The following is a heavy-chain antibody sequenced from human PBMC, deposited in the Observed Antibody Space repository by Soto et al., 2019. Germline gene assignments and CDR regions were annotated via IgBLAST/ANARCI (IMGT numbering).Heavy chain of an antibody. V-gene: IGHV4-30-2*01. CDR3: AAGGGLPRYY. CDR2: IYHSGST. Sequence: SETLSLTCAVSGGSIGSGGYSWGWIRQPPGKGLEWIGYIYHSGSTYYNPSLKSRVTISVDRSKNQFSLKLSSVTAADTAVYYCAAGGGLPRYYWGQGTLVTVSS. D-gene: IGHD5-12*01. J-gene: IGHJ4*02. CDR1: GGSIGSGGYS.